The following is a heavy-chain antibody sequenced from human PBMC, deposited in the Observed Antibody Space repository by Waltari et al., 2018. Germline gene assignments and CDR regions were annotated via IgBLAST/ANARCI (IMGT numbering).Heavy chain of an antibody. D-gene: IGHD5-12*01. J-gene: IGHJ6*02. CDR3: ARDPNYSGPRRHYYYYGMDV. Sequence: QVQLVQSWAEVKKPASSVKVSCTASGGTFSSYTISWVRHAPGQGLERIGRIIPIIGIANNAQKFQGSVTITAIKAKSTAYMELSSLRSETTAVYYCARDPNYSGPRRHYYYYGMDVWGQGTTVTVSS. CDR1: GGTFSSYT. CDR2: IIPIIGIA. V-gene: IGHV1-69*08.